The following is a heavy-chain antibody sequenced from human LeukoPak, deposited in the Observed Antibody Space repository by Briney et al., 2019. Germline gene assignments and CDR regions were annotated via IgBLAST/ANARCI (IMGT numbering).Heavy chain of an antibody. CDR2: KKKDGSEK. CDR3: ARDPYRIVVVPHYFDY. J-gene: IGHJ4*02. D-gene: IGHD3-22*01. Sequence: PGGSLRLSCAASGFTFSSYWMSWVRQAPGKGLEWVANKKKDGSEKYYVDSVKGRFTISRDNPKNSLYLQMNSLRAEDTAVYYCARDPYRIVVVPHYFDYGGQGTLVTVSS. CDR1: GFTFSSYW. V-gene: IGHV3-7*01.